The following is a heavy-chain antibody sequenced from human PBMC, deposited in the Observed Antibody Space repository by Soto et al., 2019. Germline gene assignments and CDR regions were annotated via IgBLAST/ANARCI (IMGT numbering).Heavy chain of an antibody. V-gene: IGHV2-5*02. D-gene: IGHD5-18*01. J-gene: IGHJ4*02. CDR1: GLSLSTRGVG. Sequence: ITLNESGPTLVKPTQTLTLTCTFSGLSLSTRGVGVGWIRQPPGKALEWPALLYWDDDKGYSPSLKSRLTITQDTSKNQVVLTVTNMDPVDTATYYCAHRPRGYSYYFDYWGQGTLVTVSS. CDR3: AHRPRGYSYYFDY. CDR2: LYWDDDK.